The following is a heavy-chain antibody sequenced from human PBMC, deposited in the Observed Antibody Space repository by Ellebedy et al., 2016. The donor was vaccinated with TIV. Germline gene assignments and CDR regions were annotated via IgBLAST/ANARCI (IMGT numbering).Heavy chain of an antibody. CDR3: ATEGGRYCSGGSCYSLNYFLY. J-gene: IGHJ4*02. V-gene: IGHV3-23*01. CDR1: GLTFSSHA. CDR2: INGYTT. D-gene: IGHD2-15*01. Sequence: PGGSLRLSCAASGLTFSSHAMSWVRQAPGKGLEWVSTINGYTTYYADSVRGRLTISRDNSRNTLYLQINSLRAEDTAVYYCATEGGRYCSGGSCYSLNYFLYWGQGTLVTVSS.